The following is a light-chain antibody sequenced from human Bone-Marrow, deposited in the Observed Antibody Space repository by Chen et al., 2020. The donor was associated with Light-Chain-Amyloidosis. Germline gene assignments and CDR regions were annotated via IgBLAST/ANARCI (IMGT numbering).Light chain of an antibody. CDR2: FAS. CDR3: MQAPETGLT. V-gene: IGKV2-28*01. CDR1: QSPLQSNGYNY. Sequence: DPVLTQSPFSLTVTPRASASTSCRSSQSPLQSNGYNYLDWYLQKPGQSPQFLIYFASKRASGVPDRFSGTGSGTEFSLKISRVEAEDVGVYYCMQAPETGLTFGAGTRVEIK. J-gene: IGKJ4*01.